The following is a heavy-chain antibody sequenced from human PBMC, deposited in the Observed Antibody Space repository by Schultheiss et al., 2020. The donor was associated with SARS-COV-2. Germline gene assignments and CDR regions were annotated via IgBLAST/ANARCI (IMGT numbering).Heavy chain of an antibody. D-gene: IGHD5-24*01. V-gene: IGHV3-74*01. Sequence: GESLKISCAASGFTFSSYWMHWVRQAPGKGLVWVSRINSDGSSTSYADSVKGRFTISRDNAKNTLYLQMNSLKTEDTAVYYCARDRRDGYKSADYWGQGTLVTVSS. CDR2: INSDGSST. J-gene: IGHJ4*02. CDR1: GFTFSSYW. CDR3: ARDRRDGYKSADY.